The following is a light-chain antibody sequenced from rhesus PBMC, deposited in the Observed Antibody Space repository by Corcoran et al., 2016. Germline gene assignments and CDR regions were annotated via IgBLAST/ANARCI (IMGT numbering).Light chain of an antibody. CDR2: KAS. CDR1: QSISIW. J-gene: IGKJ3*01. CDR3: LHYTSSPFT. Sequence: IQMTQSPSSLSASVGDTVTITCRASQSISIWLDWYQQKPGKAPKLLIYKASSLQSGVPSRFGGYGTGTDFTRTINSLQPGDFATYYCLHYTSSPFTFGPGTKLDIK. V-gene: IGKV1-22*01.